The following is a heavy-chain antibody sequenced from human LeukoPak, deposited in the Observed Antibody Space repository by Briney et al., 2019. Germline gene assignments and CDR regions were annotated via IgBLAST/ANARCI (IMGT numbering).Heavy chain of an antibody. Sequence: TGGSLRLSCAASGFTFSSYAMSWVRQAPGKGLEWVSAISGSGGSTYYADSVKGRFTISRDNSKNTLYLQMNSLRAEDTAVYYCAKDRDSSSWYENFDYWGQGTLVTVSS. CDR2: ISGSGGST. V-gene: IGHV3-23*01. CDR3: AKDRDSSSWYENFDY. J-gene: IGHJ4*02. CDR1: GFTFSSYA. D-gene: IGHD6-13*01.